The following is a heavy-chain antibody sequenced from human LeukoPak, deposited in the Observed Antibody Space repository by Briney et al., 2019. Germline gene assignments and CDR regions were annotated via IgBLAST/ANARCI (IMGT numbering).Heavy chain of an antibody. J-gene: IGHJ6*03. Sequence: PSETLSLTCTVSGYSISSGYYWGWIRQPPGKGLEWIGSIYHSGNTYYNPSLKSRVTISVDTSKNQFSLKLSSVTAADTAVYYCARDQEAYCSSTSCYEYYYYMDVWGKGTTVTISS. D-gene: IGHD2-2*01. CDR3: ARDQEAYCSSTSCYEYYYYMDV. CDR1: GYSISSGYY. CDR2: IYHSGNT. V-gene: IGHV4-38-2*02.